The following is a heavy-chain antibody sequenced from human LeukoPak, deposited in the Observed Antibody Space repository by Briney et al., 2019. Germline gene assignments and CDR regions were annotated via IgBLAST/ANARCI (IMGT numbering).Heavy chain of an antibody. Sequence: SVKVSCKASGGTFSSYAISWVRQAPGQGLEWMGGIIPIFGTANYAQKFQGRVTITADKSTSTAYMELSSLRSEDTAVYYCARGGNIAAAEDYYYYYMDIWGKGTTVTVSS. J-gene: IGHJ6*03. CDR2: IIPIFGTA. D-gene: IGHD6-13*01. CDR1: GGTFSSYA. V-gene: IGHV1-69*06. CDR3: ARGGNIAAAEDYYYYYMDI.